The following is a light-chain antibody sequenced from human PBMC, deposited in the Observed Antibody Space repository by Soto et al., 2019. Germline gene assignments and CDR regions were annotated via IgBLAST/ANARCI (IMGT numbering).Light chain of an antibody. CDR1: QSVLYSSTNKDY. J-gene: IGKJ1*01. CDR3: HQYFTLPRT. Sequence: DIVLTQSPDSLAVSLGGRATINCKSSQSVLYSSTNKDYLAWYQQRPGQPPKLHIYWASNRPSGVPDRFSGSGSGTDFNLTISSLQAADVAVYHCHQYFTLPRTFGQGTRVEI. CDR2: WAS. V-gene: IGKV4-1*01.